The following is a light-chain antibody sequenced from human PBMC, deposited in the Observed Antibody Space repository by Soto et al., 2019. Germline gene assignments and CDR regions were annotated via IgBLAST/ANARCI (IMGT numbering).Light chain of an antibody. CDR2: GAS. J-gene: IGKJ5*01. Sequence: EIVFTQTPATLSLSPGERATLSCRASQSVSTYLAWYQQKPGQAPRLLIYGASTRATGIPARFSGSGSGTEFTLTFSSLQSEDFAVYYCQQYNNWPPITFGQGTRLEIK. CDR3: QQYNNWPPIT. CDR1: QSVSTY. V-gene: IGKV3-15*01.